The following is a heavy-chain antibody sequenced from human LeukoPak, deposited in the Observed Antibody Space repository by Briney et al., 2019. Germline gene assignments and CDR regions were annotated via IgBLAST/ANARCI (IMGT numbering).Heavy chain of an antibody. V-gene: IGHV1/OR15-1*04. J-gene: IGHJ4*02. CDR3: ARGSPEYSAPEEGYYFDY. CDR2: INPNSGGT. D-gene: IGHD5-12*01. Sequence: ASVKVSCKASGYIFTDYYMHWVRQAPGQELGWMGRINPNSGGTNYAQKFQGRVTMTRDTSISTAYMELSSLRSDDTAVYYCARGSPEYSAPEEGYYFDYWGRGTLVTVSS. CDR1: GYIFTDYY.